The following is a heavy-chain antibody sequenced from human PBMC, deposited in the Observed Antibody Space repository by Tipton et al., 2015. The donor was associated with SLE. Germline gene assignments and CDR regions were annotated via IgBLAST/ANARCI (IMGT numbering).Heavy chain of an antibody. D-gene: IGHD3-3*01. V-gene: IGHV4-59*08. CDR1: GASVSSFC. CDR3: ARVLGVVKSYYMDV. CDR2: VCNSVST. Sequence: TLSLTCTVSGASVSSFCWNWIRQSPGKGLEWIACVCNSVSTNYNPSPKSRVTISVDTSKNQFSLKLSSVTAADTAVYYCARVLGVVKSYYMDVWGKGTTVTVSS. J-gene: IGHJ6*03.